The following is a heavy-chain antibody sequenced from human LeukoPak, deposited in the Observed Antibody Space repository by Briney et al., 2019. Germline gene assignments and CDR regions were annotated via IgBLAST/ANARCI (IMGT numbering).Heavy chain of an antibody. J-gene: IGHJ4*02. CDR2: INHSGST. V-gene: IGHV4-34*01. CDR3: ARANYGDYPIDY. D-gene: IGHD4-17*01. Sequence: SETLSLTCAVYGGSFSGYYWSWIRQPPGKGLEWIGEINHSGSTNYNPSLKSRVTISVDTSKNQFSLKLSSVTAADTAVYYCARANYGDYPIDYWGQGTLVTISS. CDR1: GGSFSGYY.